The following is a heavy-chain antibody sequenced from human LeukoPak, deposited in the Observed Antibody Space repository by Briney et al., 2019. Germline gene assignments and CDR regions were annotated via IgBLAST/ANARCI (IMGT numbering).Heavy chain of an antibody. CDR1: GGSISSSSYY. CDR3: ASGRSSTSGQFDY. V-gene: IGHV4-39*01. D-gene: IGHD2-2*01. Sequence: SEPLSLTCTVSGGSISSSSYYWGWIRQPPGKGLEWIGSIYYSGSTYYNPSLKSRVTISVDTSKNQVSLKLSSVTAADTAVYYCASGRSSTSGQFDYWGQGTLVTVSS. CDR2: IYYSGST. J-gene: IGHJ4*02.